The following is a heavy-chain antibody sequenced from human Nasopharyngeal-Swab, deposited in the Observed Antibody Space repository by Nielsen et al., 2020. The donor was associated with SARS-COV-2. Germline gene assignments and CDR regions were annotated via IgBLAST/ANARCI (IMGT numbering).Heavy chain of an antibody. V-gene: IGHV1-8*01. CDR3: ARDDLTAYDAFDI. D-gene: IGHD7-27*01. CDR1: GYTFTSYD. J-gene: IGHJ3*02. Sequence: ASVKVSCKASGYTFTSYDINWVRHATGQGLEWMGWMNPNSGNTGYAQKFQGRVTMTRNTSISTAYMELSRLRSDDTAVYYCARDDLTAYDAFDIWGQGTMFTVSS. CDR2: MNPNSGNT.